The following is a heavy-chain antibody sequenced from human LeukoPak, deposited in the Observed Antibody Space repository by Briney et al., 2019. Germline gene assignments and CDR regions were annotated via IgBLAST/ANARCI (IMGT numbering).Heavy chain of an antibody. Sequence: GRSLRLSCSASGFTFDDYAMHWVRQAPGKGLEWVSGISGDAGRTYYADSVKGRFTIYRDNSKNTLYLQMNSLGAEDTAVYYCVQDWAWGAFAYWGQGTLVTVSS. V-gene: IGHV3-23*01. CDR1: GFTFDDYA. CDR2: ISGDAGRT. D-gene: IGHD7-27*01. CDR3: VQDWAWGAFAY. J-gene: IGHJ4*02.